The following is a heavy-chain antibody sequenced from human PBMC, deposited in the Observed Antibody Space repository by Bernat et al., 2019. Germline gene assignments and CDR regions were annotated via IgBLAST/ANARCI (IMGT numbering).Heavy chain of an antibody. CDR3: AREHLPYAFDI. V-gene: IGHV4-31*03. CDR2: IYYSGST. Sequence: QVQLQQWGAGLLKPSQTLSLTRTVSGGSISSGGYYWSWIRQHPGKGLEWIGYIYYSGSTYYNPSLKSRVTISVDTSKNQFSLKLSSVTAADTAVYYCAREHLPYAFDIWGQGTMVTVSS. J-gene: IGHJ3*02. CDR1: GGSISSGGYY.